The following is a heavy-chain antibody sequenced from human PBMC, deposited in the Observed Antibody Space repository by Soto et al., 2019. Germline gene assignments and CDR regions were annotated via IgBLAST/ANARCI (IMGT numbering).Heavy chain of an antibody. Sequence: GESLKISCKGSGYSFTSYWIGWVRQMPGKGLEWMGIIYPGDSDTRYSPSFQGQVTISADKSISTAYLQWSSLKASDTAMYYCARSALLYYSSSMLGDLYDAFDIWGQGTMVTVSS. D-gene: IGHD6-6*01. CDR1: GYSFTSYW. CDR2: IYPGDSDT. CDR3: ARSALLYYSSSMLGDLYDAFDI. J-gene: IGHJ3*02. V-gene: IGHV5-51*01.